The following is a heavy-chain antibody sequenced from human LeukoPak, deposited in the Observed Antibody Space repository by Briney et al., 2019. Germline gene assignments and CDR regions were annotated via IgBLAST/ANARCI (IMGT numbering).Heavy chain of an antibody. J-gene: IGHJ4*02. CDR2: IYYSGSS. V-gene: IGHV4-59*08. D-gene: IGHD6-19*01. CDR3: ARQVSSSGWPFDY. CDR1: GGSISSYY. Sequence: SETLSLTCTVSGGSISSYYWSWIRQPPGKGLEWLGYIYYSGSSNYNSSLKSRVTISVDTSKNQFSLKLSSVTAADTAVYYCARQVSSSGWPFDYWGQGTLVTVSS.